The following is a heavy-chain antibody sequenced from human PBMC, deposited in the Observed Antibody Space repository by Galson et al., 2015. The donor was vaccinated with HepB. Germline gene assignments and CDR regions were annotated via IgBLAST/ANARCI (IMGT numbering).Heavy chain of an antibody. V-gene: IGHV5-10-1*01. J-gene: IGHJ5*02. CDR2: IGPRNSYT. CDR1: EYNFASYW. CDR3: ARHGDFLNWFDP. Sequence: QSGAEVKQPGESLRISCTGSEYNFASYWISWVRQMPGKGREWKAMIGPRNSYTHYSPTFQGHVTLSVDKSITTAYLHLSSLKASDTAIYYCARHGDFLNWFDPWGQGTLVTVSS. D-gene: IGHD3-10*01.